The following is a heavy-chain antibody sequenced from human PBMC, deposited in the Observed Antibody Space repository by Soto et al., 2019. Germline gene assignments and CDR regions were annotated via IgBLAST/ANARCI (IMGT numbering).Heavy chain of an antibody. CDR2: ISGSGGST. CDR1: GFTFSGYA. V-gene: IGHV3-23*01. J-gene: IGHJ5*02. Sequence: DVQLLESGGNLVQPGGSLRLSCGASGFTFSGYAMSWVRQAPGKGLEWVSSISGSGGSTYYADSVKGRFTISRDNSQNTLYLQMNSLRAEDTARYYCAKDRSSAGTTVRFDPWGQGTLVTVSS. CDR3: AKDRSSAGTTVRFDP. D-gene: IGHD1-1*01.